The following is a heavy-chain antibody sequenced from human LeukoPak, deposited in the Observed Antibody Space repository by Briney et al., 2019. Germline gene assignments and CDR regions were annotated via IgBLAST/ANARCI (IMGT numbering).Heavy chain of an antibody. CDR1: GGSISSSSYY. J-gene: IGHJ4*02. CDR3: ARDGRFPPEVLPRYFDY. D-gene: IGHD1-26*01. V-gene: IGHV4-39*02. CDR2: IYYSGST. Sequence: SETLSLTCTVSGGSISSSSYYWGWIRQPPGKGLEWIGSIYYSGSTYYNPSLKSRVTISVDTSKNQFSLKLSSVTAADTAVYYCARDGRFPPEVLPRYFDYWGQGTLVTVSS.